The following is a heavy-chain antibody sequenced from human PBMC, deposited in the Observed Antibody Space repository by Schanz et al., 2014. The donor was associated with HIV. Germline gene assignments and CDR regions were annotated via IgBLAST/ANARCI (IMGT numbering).Heavy chain of an antibody. V-gene: IGHV1-69*01. CDR1: GGTFNNFT. Sequence: QVPLVQSGSAVRTPGTSVRVSCKASGGTFNNFTIAWVRQAPGQGLEWLGGIIPILGTSNYAQKFRGRVTINADQSTTTVYMYLSSLRSDDTAVYYCARSRYGDHPYYFDLWGQGTPVAVSS. CDR2: IIPILGTS. CDR3: ARSRYGDHPYYFDL. J-gene: IGHJ4*02. D-gene: IGHD2-21*02.